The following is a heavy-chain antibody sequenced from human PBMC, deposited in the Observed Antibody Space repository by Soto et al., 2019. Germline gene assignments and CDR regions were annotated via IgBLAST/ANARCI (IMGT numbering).Heavy chain of an antibody. CDR1: GGSINNYY. D-gene: IGHD1-1*01. V-gene: IGHV4-59*01. CDR3: ARRTDIQNWLGP. Sequence: SETLSLTCTVSGGSINNYYWTLIRQPPGKGLEWIGYVYRTGSTNYNPSLKGRVTISIDTSKNQFSLKLSAVTAADTAVYYCARRTDIQNWLGPWDQGPLVTVYS. J-gene: IGHJ5*02. CDR2: VYRTGST.